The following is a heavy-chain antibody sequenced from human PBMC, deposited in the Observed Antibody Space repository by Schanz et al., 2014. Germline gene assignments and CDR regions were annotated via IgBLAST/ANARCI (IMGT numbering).Heavy chain of an antibody. CDR2: IIPITGIT. D-gene: IGHD4-4*01. Sequence: QVQLVQSGAEVKKPGSSMKVSCKVSGGTFSSYSITWVRQAPGQGLEWMGRIIPITGITNYAQKFQGRVTFTADKSTSTAYMEVTRLVSSDTAVYYCARRGPNCSNNACYHGWFDPWGQGTLVTVSS. J-gene: IGHJ5*02. CDR1: GGTFSSYS. V-gene: IGHV1-69*04. CDR3: ARRGPNCSNNACYHGWFDP.